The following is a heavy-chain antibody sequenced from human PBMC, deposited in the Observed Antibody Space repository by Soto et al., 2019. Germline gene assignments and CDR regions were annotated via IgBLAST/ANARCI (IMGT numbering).Heavy chain of an antibody. CDR3: ANLPPRIVVALLPIPT. CDR2: INHSGST. J-gene: IGHJ4*02. D-gene: IGHD2-21*01. CDR1: GGSFSGYY. Sequence: PSETLSLTCAVYGGSFSGYYWSWIRQPPGKGLEWIGEINHSGSTNYNPSLKSRVTISVDTSKNQFSLKLSSVTAADTAVYYCANLPPRIVVALLPIPTWGQGILVTVSS. V-gene: IGHV4-34*01.